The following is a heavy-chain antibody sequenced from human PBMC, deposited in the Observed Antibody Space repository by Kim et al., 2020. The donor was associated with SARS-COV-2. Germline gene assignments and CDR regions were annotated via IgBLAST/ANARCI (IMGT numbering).Heavy chain of an antibody. CDR3: ARAPIVGAWYFDY. D-gene: IGHD1-26*01. J-gene: IGHJ4*02. V-gene: IGHV3-48*03. Sequence: YADSVKGRFTISRDNAKNSLYLQMNSLRAEDTAVYYCARAPIVGAWYFDYWGQGTLVTVSS.